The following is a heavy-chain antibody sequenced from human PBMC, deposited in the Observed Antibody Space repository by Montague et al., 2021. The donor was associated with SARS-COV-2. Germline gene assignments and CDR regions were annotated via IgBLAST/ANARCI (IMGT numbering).Heavy chain of an antibody. Sequence: TLSLTCTVSGGSISSGGYYWSWIRQHPGKGLEWIGYIYYSGSTYYNPSLRSRVTISVDTSKNQFSLKLSSVTAAATAVYYCAREAPWSLRDILTGYHYYYGMDVWGQGTTVTVSS. J-gene: IGHJ6*02. CDR2: IYYSGST. CDR1: GGSISSGGYY. D-gene: IGHD3-9*01. CDR3: AREAPWSLRDILTGYHYYYGMDV. V-gene: IGHV4-31*03.